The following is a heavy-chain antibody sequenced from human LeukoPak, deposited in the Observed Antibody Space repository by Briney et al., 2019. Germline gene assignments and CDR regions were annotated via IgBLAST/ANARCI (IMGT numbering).Heavy chain of an antibody. V-gene: IGHV3-7*01. J-gene: IGHJ5*02. CDR2: IKQDGSEK. CDR1: GFTFSSYG. D-gene: IGHD3-22*01. Sequence: GGSLRLSCAASGFTFSSYGMSWVRQAPGKGLEWVANIKQDGSEKYYVDSVKGRFTISRDNAKNSLYLQMNSLRAEDTAVYYCAGEGYYYDSSGYFSPWGQGTLVTVSS. CDR3: AGEGYYYDSSGYFSP.